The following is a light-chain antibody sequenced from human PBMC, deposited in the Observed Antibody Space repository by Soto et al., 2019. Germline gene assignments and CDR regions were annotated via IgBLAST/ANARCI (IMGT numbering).Light chain of an antibody. CDR1: QSVSSN. CDR3: QHYNNWPRT. V-gene: IGKV3-15*01. J-gene: IGKJ1*01. CDR2: GAS. Sequence: EIVMTQSPATLSVSPGERATLSCRASQSVSSNLAWYQQKPGQAPRLLIYGASTRATGIPARFSGSGSGTDFTTTISSLQAEYVAVYYCQHYNNWPRTFGQGTKVEIK.